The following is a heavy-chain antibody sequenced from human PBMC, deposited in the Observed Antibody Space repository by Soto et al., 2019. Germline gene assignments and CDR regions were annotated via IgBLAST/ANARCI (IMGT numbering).Heavy chain of an antibody. CDR2: IYHSGDT. V-gene: IGHV4-31*03. D-gene: IGHD3-22*01. Sequence: TLSLTCSVSGDSMNSGAYYWIWIRHHPGKGLEWIAYIYHSGDTHYNPSLRSRIAISVDTSKNQFSLKLTSVTDADTAVYYCASTYSGYFDNWGQGTLVTVSS. J-gene: IGHJ4*02. CDR3: ASTYSGYFDN. CDR1: GDSMNSGAYY.